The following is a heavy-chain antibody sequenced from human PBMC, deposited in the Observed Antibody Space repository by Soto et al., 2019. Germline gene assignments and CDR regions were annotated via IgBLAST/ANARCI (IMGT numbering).Heavy chain of an antibody. Sequence: QVQLQESGPGLVKPSQTLSLTCTVSGGSISGGGYYWSWIRQHPGKGLEWIGYIYYSGSTYYNPSLKSRVTISVDTSKNQFSLKLSSVTAADTAVYYCARDPGEYCSGGSCYFDAFDIWGQGTMVTVSS. D-gene: IGHD2-15*01. CDR1: GGSISGGGYY. J-gene: IGHJ3*02. CDR3: ARDPGEYCSGGSCYFDAFDI. V-gene: IGHV4-31*03. CDR2: IYYSGST.